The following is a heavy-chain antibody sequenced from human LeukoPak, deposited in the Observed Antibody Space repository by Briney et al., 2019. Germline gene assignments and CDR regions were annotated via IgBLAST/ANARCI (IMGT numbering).Heavy chain of an antibody. V-gene: IGHV4-59*01. Sequence: SETLSFTCTVSGGSISSYYWSWIRQPPGKGLEWIGYIYYSGSTNYNPSLKSRVTISVDTSKNQFPLKLSSVTAADTAVYYCARDPEYCSSTSCYTGWFDPWGQGTLVTVSS. D-gene: IGHD2-2*02. CDR3: ARDPEYCSSTSCYTGWFDP. J-gene: IGHJ5*02. CDR2: IYYSGST. CDR1: GGSISSYY.